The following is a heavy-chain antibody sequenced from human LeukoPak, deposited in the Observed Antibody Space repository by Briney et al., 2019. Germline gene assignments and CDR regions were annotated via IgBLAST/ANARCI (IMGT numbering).Heavy chain of an antibody. CDR1: GFTFSSYW. V-gene: IGHV3-7*01. D-gene: IGHD6-19*01. Sequence: PGGSLRLSCAASGFTFSSYWMSWVRQAPGKGLEWVANIKQDGSGKYYVDSVKGRFTISRDNAKNSLYLQMNSLRAEDTAVYYCARGSFGGWYSLDYWGQGTLVTVSS. CDR3: ARGSFGGWYSLDY. CDR2: IKQDGSGK. J-gene: IGHJ4*02.